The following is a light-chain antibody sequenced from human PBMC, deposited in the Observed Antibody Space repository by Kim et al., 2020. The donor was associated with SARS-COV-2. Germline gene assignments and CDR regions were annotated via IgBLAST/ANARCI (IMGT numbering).Light chain of an antibody. CDR3: QAWDSSTAWV. CDR1: KLGDKY. CDR2: QDS. J-gene: IGLJ3*02. V-gene: IGLV3-1*01. Sequence: SYELIQPPSVSVSPGQTASITCSGDKLGDKYACWYQQKPGQSPVLVIYQDSKRPSGIPERFSGSNSGNTATLTISGTQAMDEADYYCQAWDSSTAWVFGGGTKLTV.